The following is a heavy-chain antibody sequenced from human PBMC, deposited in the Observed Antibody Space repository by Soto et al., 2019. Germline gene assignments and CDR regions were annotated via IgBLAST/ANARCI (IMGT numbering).Heavy chain of an antibody. Sequence: PGGSLRLSCAASGFSFRNYAMSWVRQAPGKGLEWISTLTGSSSNIYYADSVKGRFAISRDNSRNTLYLQMNSLTAEDTAVYYCANGRATYGLLTHDCSGQGALVTVSS. CDR1: GFSFRNYA. CDR2: LTGSSSNI. V-gene: IGHV3-23*01. J-gene: IGHJ4*02. CDR3: ANGRATYGLLTHDC. D-gene: IGHD3-10*01.